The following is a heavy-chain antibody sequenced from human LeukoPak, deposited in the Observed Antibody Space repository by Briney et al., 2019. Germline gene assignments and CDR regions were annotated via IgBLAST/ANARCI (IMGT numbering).Heavy chain of an antibody. CDR2: ISSSSSYI. D-gene: IGHD2-2*01. J-gene: IGHJ4*02. V-gene: IGHV3-21*01. CDR1: GFTFSSYS. CDR3: ARDDPIVVVPAAL. Sequence: PGGSLRLSCAASGFTFSSYSMNWVRQAPGKGLEWVSSISSSSSYIYYADSVKGRFTISRDNAKNSLYLQMNSLRAEDTAVYYCARDDPIVVVPAALWGQGTLVTVSS.